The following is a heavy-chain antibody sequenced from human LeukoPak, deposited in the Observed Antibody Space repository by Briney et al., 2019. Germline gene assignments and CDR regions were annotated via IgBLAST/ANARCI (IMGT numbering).Heavy chain of an antibody. V-gene: IGHV4-31*03. J-gene: IGHJ4*02. Sequence: SETLSLTCTVSGGSISSGGYYWSWIRQHPGKGLEWIGYIYYSGSTYYNPSLKSRVTISVDTSKNQFSLKLSSVTAADTAVYYCARDSRYGDYPNSWGQGTLVTASS. CDR2: IYYSGST. CDR3: ARDSRYGDYPNS. CDR1: GGSISSGGYY. D-gene: IGHD4-17*01.